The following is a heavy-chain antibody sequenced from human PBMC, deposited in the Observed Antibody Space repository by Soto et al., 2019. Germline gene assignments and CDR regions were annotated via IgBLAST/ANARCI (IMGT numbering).Heavy chain of an antibody. D-gene: IGHD3-22*01. J-gene: IGHJ4*02. CDR3: AKGIVVVRGYYFNY. CDR1: GFTFSSYG. Sequence: VQLLESGGGVVQPGRSLRLSCAASGFTFSSYGMHWVRQAPGKGLEWVAVISYDGSNKYYADSVKGRFTISRDNSKNTLYLRMNSLRADDTAVYYCAKGIVVVRGYYFNYWGQGTLVTVSS. CDR2: ISYDGSNK. V-gene: IGHV3-30*18.